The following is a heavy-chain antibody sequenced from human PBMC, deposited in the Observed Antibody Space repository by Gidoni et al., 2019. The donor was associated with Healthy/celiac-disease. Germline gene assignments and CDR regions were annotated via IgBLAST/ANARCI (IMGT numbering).Heavy chain of an antibody. Sequence: EVQLVESGGGLVKPGGSLRLSCAASGFTFSSYSMNWLRQAPGKGLEWVSSISSSSSYIYYADSVKGRFTISRDNAKNSLYLQMNSLRAEDTAVYYCARDRSGYYLFDYWGQGTLVTVSS. CDR2: ISSSSSYI. J-gene: IGHJ4*02. CDR1: GFTFSSYS. D-gene: IGHD3-22*01. V-gene: IGHV3-21*01. CDR3: ARDRSGYYLFDY.